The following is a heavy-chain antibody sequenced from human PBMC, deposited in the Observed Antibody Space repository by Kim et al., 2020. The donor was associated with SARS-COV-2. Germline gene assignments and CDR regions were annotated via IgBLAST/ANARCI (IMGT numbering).Heavy chain of an antibody. D-gene: IGHD5-12*01. V-gene: IGHV3-30*02. CDR3: AKDGSLKEVWWLRSYYLDY. J-gene: IGHJ4*02. Sequence: RFTISRDNSKNTLYLQMNSLRAEDTAVYYCAKDGSLKEVWWLRSYYLDYWGQGTLVTVSS.